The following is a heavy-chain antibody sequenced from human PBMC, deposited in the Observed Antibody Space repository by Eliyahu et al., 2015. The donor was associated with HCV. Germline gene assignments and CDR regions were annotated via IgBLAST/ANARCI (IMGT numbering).Heavy chain of an antibody. J-gene: IGHJ4*02. CDR1: GFSLSTSGVG. CDR3: AHRPPEDVWSGYYKTGYYFDY. V-gene: IGHV2-5*02. Sequence: QITLKDSGPTLVKPTQTLTLTCTFSGFSLSTSGVGXGWXRQPPGKALEWXALIYWDDDKRYSPSLKSRLTITKDTSKNQVVLTMTNMDPVDTATYYCAHRPPEDVWSGYYKTGYYFDYWGQGTLVTVSS. CDR2: IYWDDDK. D-gene: IGHD3-3*01.